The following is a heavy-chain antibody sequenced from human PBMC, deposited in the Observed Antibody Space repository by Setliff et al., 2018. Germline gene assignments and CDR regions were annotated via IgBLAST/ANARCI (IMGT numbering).Heavy chain of an antibody. V-gene: IGHV1-69-2*01. D-gene: IGHD3-10*01. CDR3: ATDLAIRGVQFDY. CDR1: GYRFIVYY. J-gene: IGHJ4*02. Sequence: ASVKVSCKTSGYRFIVYYIHWVRQTPGKGLEWMGRVDPKDGQAIYAKKFQGRFTITADTSIDTAYVELSSLTSEDTAVYYCATDLAIRGVQFDYWGRGTLVTVSS. CDR2: VDPKDGQA.